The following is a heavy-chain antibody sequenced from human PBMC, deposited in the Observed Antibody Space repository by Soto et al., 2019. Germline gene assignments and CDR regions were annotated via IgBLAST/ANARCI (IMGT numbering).Heavy chain of an antibody. CDR3: AGGVTMVRGVMGVIYYYYYMDV. CDR1: GFTFSSYS. V-gene: IGHV3-21*01. Sequence: GGSLRLSCAASGFTFSSYSMNWVRQAPGKGLEWVSSISSSSSYIYYADSVKGRFTISRDNSKNTLYLQMNSLRAEDTAVYYCAGGVTMVRGVMGVIYYYYYMDVWGKGTTVTVSS. D-gene: IGHD3-10*01. J-gene: IGHJ6*03. CDR2: ISSSSSYI.